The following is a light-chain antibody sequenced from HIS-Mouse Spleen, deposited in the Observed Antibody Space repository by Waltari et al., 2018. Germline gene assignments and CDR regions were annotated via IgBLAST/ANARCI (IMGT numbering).Light chain of an antibody. CDR3: CSYAGSSTVV. CDR2: EGS. CDR1: SRDVGSYNL. J-gene: IGLJ2*01. Sequence: QSALTQPASVSGSPGQSITISCPGTSRDVGSYNLSPRYQQHTAKATKLVMYEGSKRPSGVSNRFSGSKSGNTASLTISGLQAEDEADYYCCSYAGSSTVVFGGGTKLTVL. V-gene: IGLV2-23*01.